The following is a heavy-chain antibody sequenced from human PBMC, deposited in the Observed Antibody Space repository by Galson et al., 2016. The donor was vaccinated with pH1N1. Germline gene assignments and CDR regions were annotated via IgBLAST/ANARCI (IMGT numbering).Heavy chain of an antibody. CDR1: GYTFTIYA. J-gene: IGHJ5*02. V-gene: IGHV1-3*01. D-gene: IGHD2-21*01. CDR2: INVGNGNT. CDR3: AREDLVVGEGWDSGLDA. Sequence: SVKVSCKASGYTFTIYAIHWVRQAPGQSLEWMGWINVGNGNTKYSQKFQDRVTITRDTSATTAYMELSSLRFEDTAVYYCAREDLVVGEGWDSGLDAWGQGTLVTVSP.